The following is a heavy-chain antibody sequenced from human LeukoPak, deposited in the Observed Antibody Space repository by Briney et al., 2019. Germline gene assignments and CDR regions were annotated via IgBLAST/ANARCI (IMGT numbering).Heavy chain of an antibody. V-gene: IGHV4-61*02. J-gene: IGHJ3*02. Sequence: SETLSLTCTVSGGSISSGSYYWSWIRQPAGKGLEWIGRIYTSGSTNYNPSLKSRVTISVDTSKNQFSLKLSSVTAADTAVYYCAREPVVVIAILAFDIWGQGTMVTVSS. D-gene: IGHD2-21*01. CDR3: AREPVVVIAILAFDI. CDR2: IYTSGST. CDR1: GGSISSGSYY.